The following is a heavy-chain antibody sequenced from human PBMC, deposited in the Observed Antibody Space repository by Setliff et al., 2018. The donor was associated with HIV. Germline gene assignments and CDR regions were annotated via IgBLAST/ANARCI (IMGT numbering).Heavy chain of an antibody. CDR1: GDSVSRYY. D-gene: IGHD3-3*01. CDR2: ASYSGNA. Sequence: SSETLSVTCTVSGDSVSRYYWSWIRQSPGKGLEWIGYASYSGNANYNPSLKSRVTISVDTTKNQFSLKLTSMTAADTAIYYCARDYSTLGRSDDSFDMWGPGTMVTVSS. J-gene: IGHJ3*02. CDR3: ARDYSTLGRSDDSFDM. V-gene: IGHV4-59*02.